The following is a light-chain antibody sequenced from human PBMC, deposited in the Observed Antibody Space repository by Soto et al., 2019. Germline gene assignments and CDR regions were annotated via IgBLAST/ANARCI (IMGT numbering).Light chain of an antibody. CDR1: QSVSSN. J-gene: IGKJ4*01. Sequence: EIVMTQSPATLSESPGERATLSCRASQSVSSNLAWYQQKPGQAPRLLIYGASTRATGIPARFSGSGSGTEFTLTISSLQSEDFAVYDCQQYNNWLTFGGGTKVEIK. V-gene: IGKV3-15*01. CDR2: GAS. CDR3: QQYNNWLT.